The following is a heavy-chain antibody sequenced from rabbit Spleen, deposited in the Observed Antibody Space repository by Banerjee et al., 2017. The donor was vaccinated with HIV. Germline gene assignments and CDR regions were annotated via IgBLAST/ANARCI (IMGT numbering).Heavy chain of an antibody. V-gene: IGHV1S45*01. Sequence: QEQLVESGGGPVRPEGSLKLSCTASGFSFSNKAVMCWVRQAPGKGLQWIACINAVTGKAVYATWAKGRFTFSKTSSTTVTLQMTSLTAADTTTYFCARGSATMTMVIIGFYLSLWGPGTLVTVS. CDR3: ARGSATMTMVIIGFYLSL. CDR1: GFSFSNKAV. D-gene: IGHD2-1*01. J-gene: IGHJ4*01. CDR2: INAVTGKA.